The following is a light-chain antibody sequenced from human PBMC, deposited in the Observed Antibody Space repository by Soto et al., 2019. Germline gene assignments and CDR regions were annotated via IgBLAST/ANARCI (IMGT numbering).Light chain of an antibody. Sequence: MMMTQSPATLSVSTGERATLSCRASQSVSSNLAGYQQKPGQAPRLLIYGASTRATGIPARFSGSGSGTEFTLTISSLQSEDFAVYFCQHYNNWPLTFGGGTKVDI. V-gene: IGKV3-15*01. J-gene: IGKJ4*01. CDR3: QHYNNWPLT. CDR1: QSVSSN. CDR2: GAS.